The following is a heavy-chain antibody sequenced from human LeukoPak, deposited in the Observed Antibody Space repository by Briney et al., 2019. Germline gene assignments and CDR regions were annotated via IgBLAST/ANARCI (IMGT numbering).Heavy chain of an antibody. J-gene: IGHJ4*02. CDR1: GYTFTDYY. CDR3: ARDPPGVRYGRPIFDF. V-gene: IGHV1-2*02. D-gene: IGHD2-8*01. CDR2: INPNSGGT. Sequence: GASVKVSCKASGYTFTDYYMHWVRQAPGQGLEWMGWINPNSGGTNYAQKFQGRVTMTRDKSISTAYMELYSMRSDDTAMYYCARDPPGVRYGRPIFDFWGQGTLVTVSS.